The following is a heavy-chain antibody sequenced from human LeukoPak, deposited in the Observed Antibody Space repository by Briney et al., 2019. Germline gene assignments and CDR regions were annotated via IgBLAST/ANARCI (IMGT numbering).Heavy chain of an antibody. D-gene: IGHD3-9*01. CDR1: GYTFTSYL. J-gene: IGHJ4*02. CDR2: IHPTSGGT. CDR3: ARPFVLRYFDWSKELKYYFDY. Sequence: GASVKISCKASGYTFTSYLMNWVRQAPGQGLEWMGWIHPTSGGTKYAQKFQGRVTMTRDTSISTAYMELSGLRSNDTAVYYCARPFVLRYFDWSKELKYYFDYWGQGTLVTVSS. V-gene: IGHV1-2*02.